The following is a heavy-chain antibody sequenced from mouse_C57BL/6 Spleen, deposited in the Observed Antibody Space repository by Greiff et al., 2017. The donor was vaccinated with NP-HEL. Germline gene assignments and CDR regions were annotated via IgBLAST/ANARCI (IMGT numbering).Heavy chain of an antibody. CDR1: GYTFTDYY. CDR3: ARAKGKGRGYYFDY. CDR2: IYPGSGNT. D-gene: IGHD1-3*01. Sequence: VQLVESGPELVKPGASVKISCKASGYTFTDYYINWVKQRPGQGLEWIGWIYPGSGNTKYNEKFKGKATLTVDTSSSTAYMQLSSLTSEDSAVYFCARAKGKGRGYYFDYWGQGTTLTVSS. V-gene: IGHV1-84*01. J-gene: IGHJ2*01.